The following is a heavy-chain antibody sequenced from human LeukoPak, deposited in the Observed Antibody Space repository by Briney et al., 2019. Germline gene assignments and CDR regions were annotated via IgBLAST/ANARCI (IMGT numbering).Heavy chain of an antibody. CDR2: INHSGST. V-gene: IGHV4-34*01. Sequence: PSETLSLTCAVYGGSFSGYYWSWIRHPPGEGLEWIGEINHSGSTNHNPSLKRRVTISVDTSKNQFSLKLSSVTAADTAVYYCARLSSSSWEYFDYWGQGTLVTVSS. CDR1: GGSFSGYY. J-gene: IGHJ4*02. D-gene: IGHD6-6*01. CDR3: ARLSSSSWEYFDY.